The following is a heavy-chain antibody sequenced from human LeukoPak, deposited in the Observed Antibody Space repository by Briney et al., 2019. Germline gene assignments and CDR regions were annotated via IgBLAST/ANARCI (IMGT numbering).Heavy chain of an antibody. D-gene: IGHD2-15*01. CDR2: INPNSGGT. Sequence: ASVKVSCKASGYTLTDYYMHWVRQAPGQGLEWMGRINPNSGGTNYAQKFQGRVTMTRDTSTSTVYMELSSLRSEDTAVYYCARDGGGTHYYFDYWGQGTLVTVSS. CDR3: ARDGGGTHYYFDY. J-gene: IGHJ4*02. V-gene: IGHV1-2*06. CDR1: GYTLTDYY.